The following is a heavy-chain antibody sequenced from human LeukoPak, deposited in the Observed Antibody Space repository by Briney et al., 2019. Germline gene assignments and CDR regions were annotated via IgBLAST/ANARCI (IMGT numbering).Heavy chain of an antibody. V-gene: IGHV3-23*01. D-gene: IGHD2-21*01. CDR3: AKDLWASETVIGTSRLAGS. CDR2: IGGRGDNT. Sequence: PGGSLRLSCGASGFTFNRFCMSWVRQAAGKGLEWVAAIGGRGDNTWYADSVKGRFTISRDNSKNTLYLQMNSLRAEDTAMYYCAKDLWASETVIGTSRLAGSWGQGTRVTVSS. J-gene: IGHJ5*02. CDR1: GFTFNRFC.